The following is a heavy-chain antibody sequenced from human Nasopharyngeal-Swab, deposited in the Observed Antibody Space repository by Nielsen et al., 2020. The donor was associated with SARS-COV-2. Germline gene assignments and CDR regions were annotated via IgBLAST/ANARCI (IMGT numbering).Heavy chain of an antibody. J-gene: IGHJ4*02. Sequence: VRQAPGKGLEWVAVIWYDGSNKYYADSVKGRFTTSRDNSKNTLYLQMNSLRAEDTAVYYCARDLAVAEYRGDYFDYWGQGTLVTVSS. V-gene: IGHV3-33*01. CDR3: ARDLAVAEYRGDYFDY. CDR2: IWYDGSNK. D-gene: IGHD6-19*01.